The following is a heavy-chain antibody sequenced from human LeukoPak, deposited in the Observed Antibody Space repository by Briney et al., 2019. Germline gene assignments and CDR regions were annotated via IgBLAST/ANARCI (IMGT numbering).Heavy chain of an antibody. J-gene: IGHJ4*02. CDR2: ISPAGGTT. CDR3: TKVRSGSSSWALRVFDY. V-gene: IGHV3-23*01. Sequence: GGSLRLSCAVSGFTFSSEVMGWVRQLPGGGLEWVSTISPAGGTTYYAESMKGRFTISRDNSKSTLYLQMNSLRVEDTAVYYCTKVRSGSSSWALRVFDYWGQGALVTVSS. CDR1: GFTFSSEV. D-gene: IGHD6-13*01.